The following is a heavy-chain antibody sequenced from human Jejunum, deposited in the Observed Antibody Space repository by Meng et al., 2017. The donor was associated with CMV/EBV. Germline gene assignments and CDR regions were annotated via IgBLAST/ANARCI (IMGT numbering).Heavy chain of an antibody. J-gene: IGHJ4*02. D-gene: IGHD3-9*01. V-gene: IGHV4-61*02. Sequence: QVKLQEAGPGLVKPSQTLSLTCSVSCGSVSSASYLWSWIRQPGGKGLEGIGRMYSSGSTYYNPSLKSRLTMSKDTSKNQFSLELSSVTAADTAVYYCARMTGTNYFDYWGQGTLVTVSS. CDR3: ARMTGTNYFDY. CDR1: CGSVSSASYL. CDR2: MYSSGST.